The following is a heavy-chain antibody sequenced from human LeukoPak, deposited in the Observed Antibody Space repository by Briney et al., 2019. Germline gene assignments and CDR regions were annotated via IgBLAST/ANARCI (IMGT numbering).Heavy chain of an antibody. Sequence: PGGSLRLSCAASGFTFSSYTMNWVSQAPGKGLEWVPYISTSSSAIFYANSVKGRFTISRDNAKNSLYLQMNSLRDEETAVYYFARDRAIGALGEDTGAFDVGGQGTKVTVSS. J-gene: IGHJ3*01. D-gene: IGHD5-18*01. CDR1: GFTFSSYT. V-gene: IGHV3-48*02. CDR2: ISTSSSAI. CDR3: ARDRAIGALGEDTGAFDV.